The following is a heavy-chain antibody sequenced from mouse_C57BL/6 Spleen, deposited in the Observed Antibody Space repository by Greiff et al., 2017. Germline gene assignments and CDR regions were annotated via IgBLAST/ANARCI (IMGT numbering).Heavy chain of an antibody. CDR3: ARDRMIAY. CDR1: GFTFSSYA. J-gene: IGHJ3*01. V-gene: IGHV5-4*01. Sequence: EVQGVESGGGLVKPGGSLKLSCAASGFTFSSYAMSWVRQTPEKRLEWVATISDGGSYTYYPDNVKGRFTISRDNAKNNLYLQMSHLKSEDTAMYYCARDRMIAYWGQGTLVTVSA. CDR2: ISDGGSYT.